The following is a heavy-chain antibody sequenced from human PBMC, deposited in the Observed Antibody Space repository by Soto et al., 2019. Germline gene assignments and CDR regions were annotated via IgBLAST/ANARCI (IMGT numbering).Heavy chain of an antibody. V-gene: IGHV6-1*01. CDR3: ARGEQYSGRIFDY. D-gene: IGHD1-26*01. CDR2: TYYRSKLYY. CDR1: GDIVSSNSAG. J-gene: IGHJ4*01. Sequence: PSQTLSLTCAITGDIVSSNSAGWSWVRQSPSRGLEWLGRTYYRSKLYYEYAVSVRGRITINPDTSKNQYSLQLNSVTPEDTAVYFCARGEQYSGRIFDYWGQGTLVTVSS.